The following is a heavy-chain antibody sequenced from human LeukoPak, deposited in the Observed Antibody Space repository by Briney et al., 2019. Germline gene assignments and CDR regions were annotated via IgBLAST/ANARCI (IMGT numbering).Heavy chain of an antibody. CDR3: ARDFRGAVAGTRSYYFDY. V-gene: IGHV3-30-3*01. Sequence: GSLRLSCAASGFTFSSYAMHWVRQAPGKGLEWVAVISYDGSNKYYGDSVKGRFTISRDNSKNTLDLQMNSLRAEDTAVYYCARDFRGAVAGTRSYYFDYWGQGTLVTVSS. J-gene: IGHJ4*02. D-gene: IGHD6-19*01. CDR1: GFTFSSYA. CDR2: ISYDGSNK.